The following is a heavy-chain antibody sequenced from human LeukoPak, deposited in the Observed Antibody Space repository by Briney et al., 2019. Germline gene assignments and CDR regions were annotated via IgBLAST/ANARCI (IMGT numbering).Heavy chain of an antibody. CDR1: GGSISSYY. CDR2: IYYSGST. Sequence: PSETLSLTCTVSGGSISSYYWSWIRQPTGKGLEWIGYIYYSGSTNYNPSLKSRVTISVDTSKNQFSLKLSSVTAADTAVYYCASTYDSSGYYSVADAFDIWGQGTMVTVSS. CDR3: ASTYDSSGYYSVADAFDI. D-gene: IGHD3-22*01. J-gene: IGHJ3*02. V-gene: IGHV4-59*08.